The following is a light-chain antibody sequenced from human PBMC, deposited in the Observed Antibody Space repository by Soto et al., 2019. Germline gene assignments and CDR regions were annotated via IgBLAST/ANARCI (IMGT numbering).Light chain of an antibody. CDR2: GAT. J-gene: IGKJ2*01. Sequence: EIVLTQSPGTLSLSPGERATLSCRASQSVRSSYLAWYQQKPGQAPRLLIYGATSRATGIPDRFSGSGSGTDFTLTISRQEPEDFAVYYCQQYGRPPPYTFGQGTKLEIK. V-gene: IGKV3-20*01. CDR1: QSVRSSY. CDR3: QQYGRPPPYT.